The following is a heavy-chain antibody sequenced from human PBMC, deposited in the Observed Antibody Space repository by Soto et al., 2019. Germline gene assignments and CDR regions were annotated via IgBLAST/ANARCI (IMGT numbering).Heavy chain of an antibody. V-gene: IGHV6-1*01. Sequence: SQTLSLTCVGSRATVSSNIVAWHFVRQSPASGLEGLGRTYYRSRWYSDYAVSVRSRIDINADTSKNQVSLQLNSVTPEDTAVYYCARSEEDSDYYHYGMDVWGQGTPVTVSS. CDR2: TYYRSRWYS. CDR1: RATVSSNIVA. D-gene: IGHD2-15*01. CDR3: ARSEEDSDYYHYGMDV. J-gene: IGHJ6*01.